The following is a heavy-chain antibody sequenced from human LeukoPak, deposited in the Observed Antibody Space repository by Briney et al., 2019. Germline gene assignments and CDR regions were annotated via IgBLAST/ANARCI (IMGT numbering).Heavy chain of an antibody. CDR3: ARARVTIFGVVITKRYYMDV. Sequence: NASETLSLTCTVSGGSISSGGYYWSWIRQPPGKGLEWIGYIYHSGSTYYNPSLKSRVTISVDRSKNQFSLKLSSVTAADTAVYYCARARVTIFGVVITKRYYMDVWGKGTTVTVSS. CDR2: IYHSGST. CDR1: GGSISSGGYY. V-gene: IGHV4-30-2*01. J-gene: IGHJ6*03. D-gene: IGHD3-3*01.